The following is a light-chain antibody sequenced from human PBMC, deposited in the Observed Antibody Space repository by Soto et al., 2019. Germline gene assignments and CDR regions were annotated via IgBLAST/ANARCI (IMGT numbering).Light chain of an antibody. Sequence: DIQMTQSPSSLSASVGDRVTITSRASQSISSYLNWYQQKPGKAPKLLINAASSLQSGVPSRFSGSGSGTDFTLTISSLQPEDFATYYCQQSYSTLWTFGQGTKVDIK. J-gene: IGKJ1*01. CDR1: QSISSY. CDR3: QQSYSTLWT. V-gene: IGKV1-39*01. CDR2: AAS.